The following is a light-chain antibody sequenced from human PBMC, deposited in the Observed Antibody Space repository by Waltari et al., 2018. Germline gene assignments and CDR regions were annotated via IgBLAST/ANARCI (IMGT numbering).Light chain of an antibody. J-gene: IGLJ3*02. V-gene: IGLV2-11*01. CDR2: DVS. Sequence: QSALTQPRSVSGSPGQSVTISCTGTSSDVGGYNYVSWYQQHPGKAPKLMIYDVSKRPSGVPCRFSGSKSGNTAPLTSPGLQAEDEADYYCCPYAGSYTWVFGGGTKLTVL. CDR3: CPYAGSYTWV. CDR1: SSDVGGYNY.